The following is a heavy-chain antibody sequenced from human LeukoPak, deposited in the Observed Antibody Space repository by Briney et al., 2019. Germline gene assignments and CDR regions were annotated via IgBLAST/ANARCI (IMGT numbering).Heavy chain of an antibody. CDR3: AKDRFGELYIEYFQH. CDR2: ISGSGGST. V-gene: IGHV3-23*01. CDR1: GFAFSQYY. J-gene: IGHJ1*01. Sequence: GGSLRLSCAVSGFAFSQYYMGWVRQAPGKGLEWVSAISGSGGSTYYADSVKGRFTISRDNSKNTLYLQMNSLRAEDTAVYYCAKDRFGELYIEYFQHWGQGTLVTVSS. D-gene: IGHD3-10*01.